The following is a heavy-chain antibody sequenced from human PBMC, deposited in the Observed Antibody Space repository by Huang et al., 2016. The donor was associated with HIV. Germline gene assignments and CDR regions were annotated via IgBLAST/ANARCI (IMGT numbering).Heavy chain of an antibody. D-gene: IGHD1-26*01. CDR1: GFTFNKFD. Sequence: QVQLVESGGGVVQPGRSLRLSCAAFGFTFNKFDMHWVRQAQGKGLEWVAMISDDGSSKYHADSVKGRFTISRDNSKNTVYLQMNSLRVEDTAVYYCAKDGRGSGTYYDYFEYWGQGTLVTVSS. J-gene: IGHJ4*02. CDR3: AKDGRGSGTYYDYFEY. CDR2: ISDDGSSK. V-gene: IGHV3-30*18.